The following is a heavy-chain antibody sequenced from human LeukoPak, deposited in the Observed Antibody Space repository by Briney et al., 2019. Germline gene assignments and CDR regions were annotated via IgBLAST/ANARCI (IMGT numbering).Heavy chain of an antibody. CDR3: ARYYYDSSVYFDY. CDR1: GYTFTGYY. D-gene: IGHD3-22*01. Sequence: ASVKVSCKASGYTFTGYYMHWVRQAPGQGLEWIGRINPNSGGTNYAQKFQGRVTMTRDTSISTDYMELSRLRSDDTAVYYCARYYYDSSVYFDYWGQGTLVTVSS. CDR2: INPNSGGT. J-gene: IGHJ4*02. V-gene: IGHV1-2*06.